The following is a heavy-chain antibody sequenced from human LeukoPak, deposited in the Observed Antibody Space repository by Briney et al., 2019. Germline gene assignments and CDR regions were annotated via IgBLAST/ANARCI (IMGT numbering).Heavy chain of an antibody. Sequence: GGSLRLSCAASGFTFSSYWMSWVRQAPGKGLEWVANIKQDGSEKYYVDSVKGRFTISRDNSKNTLYVQVNSLGTEDTAAYYCAKGSYYDSSGSFYSDYWGQGTLVTVSS. J-gene: IGHJ4*02. CDR2: IKQDGSEK. D-gene: IGHD3-22*01. CDR1: GFTFSSYW. CDR3: AKGSYYDSSGSFYSDY. V-gene: IGHV3-7*03.